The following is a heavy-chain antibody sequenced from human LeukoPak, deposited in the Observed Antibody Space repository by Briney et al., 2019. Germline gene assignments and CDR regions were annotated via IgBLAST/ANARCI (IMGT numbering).Heavy chain of an antibody. CDR3: AKDWTSHNGVYDCLDF. CDR1: GFAFGVHA. V-gene: IGHV3-23*01. J-gene: IGHJ4*02. CDR2: IGGPAET. Sequence: GGSLRLSCAASGFAFGVHAMTWVRQAPGKGPEWVATIGGPAETFYADSVKGRFTISRDNSRNTLYLQINSLRAEDSALYYCAKDWTSHNGVYDCLDFWGQGTQVTVSS. D-gene: IGHD3-16*01.